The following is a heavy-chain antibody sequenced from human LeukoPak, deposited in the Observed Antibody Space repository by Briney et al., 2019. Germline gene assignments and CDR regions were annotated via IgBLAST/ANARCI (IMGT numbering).Heavy chain of an antibody. CDR3: ARERTIAARRRSSYFDY. CDR2: IIPIFGTA. Sequence: SVKVSCKASGYTFTGYYMHWVRQAPGQGLEWMGGIIPIFGTANYAQKFQGRVTITTDESTSTAYMELSSLRSEDTAVYYCARERTIAARRRSSYFDYWGQGTLVTVSS. CDR1: GYTFTGYY. J-gene: IGHJ4*02. V-gene: IGHV1-69*05. D-gene: IGHD6-13*01.